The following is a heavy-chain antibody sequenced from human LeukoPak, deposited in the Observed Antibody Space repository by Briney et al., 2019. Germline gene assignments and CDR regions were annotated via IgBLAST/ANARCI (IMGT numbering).Heavy chain of an antibody. CDR2: INPNSGGT. Sequence: ASVTVSCKASGYTFTGYYMHWVRQAPGQGLVWMGWINPNSGGTNYAQKFQGRVTMTRDTSISTAYMGLSRLRSDDTAVYYCARVFGIAVADGYWGQGTLVTVSS. J-gene: IGHJ4*02. V-gene: IGHV1-2*02. CDR3: ARVFGIAVADGY. CDR1: GYTFTGYY. D-gene: IGHD6-19*01.